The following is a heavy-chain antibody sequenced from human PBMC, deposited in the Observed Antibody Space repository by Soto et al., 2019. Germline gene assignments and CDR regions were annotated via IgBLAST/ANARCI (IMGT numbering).Heavy chain of an antibody. CDR1: GFTFSSYG. D-gene: IGHD3-9*01. CDR3: AREGTRYFDWLLLFYFGY. J-gene: IGHJ4*02. Sequence: GGSLRLSCAASGFTFSSYGMHWVRQAPGKGLEWVAVIWYDGSNKYYADSVKGRFTISRDNSKNTLYLQMNSLRAEDTAVYYCAREGTRYFDWLLLFYFGYWGQGTLVTRLL. V-gene: IGHV3-33*01. CDR2: IWYDGSNK.